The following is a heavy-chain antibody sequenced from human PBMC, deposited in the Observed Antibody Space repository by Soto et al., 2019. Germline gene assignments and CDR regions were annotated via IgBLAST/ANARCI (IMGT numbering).Heavy chain of an antibody. V-gene: IGHV4-30-4*01. Sequence: SETLSLTCTVSGGSISSGDYYWSWIRQPPGKGLEWIGYISYSGSTYSNPSLKSRVSISVDTSKNQFSLKLNSVTAADTAVYYCARGKTRGSSTALDYWGQGTLVTVSS. CDR3: ARGKTRGSSTALDY. J-gene: IGHJ4*02. CDR1: GGSISSGDYY. D-gene: IGHD6-6*01. CDR2: ISYSGST.